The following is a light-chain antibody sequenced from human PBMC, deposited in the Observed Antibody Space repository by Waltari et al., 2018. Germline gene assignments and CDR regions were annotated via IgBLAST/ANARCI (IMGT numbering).Light chain of an antibody. CDR1: SATIGADDD. Sequence: QFVLTQPPSVSGAPGQRVTIPFTGSSATIGADDDVLRYQQLPGRAPKLLRYGNNIRPAGVPARFSGSKSGTSASLAITGLQAEDEADYYCQSYDSSLTCPIFGGGTKLTVL. J-gene: IGLJ2*01. CDR3: QSYDSSLTCPI. CDR2: GNN. V-gene: IGLV1-40*01.